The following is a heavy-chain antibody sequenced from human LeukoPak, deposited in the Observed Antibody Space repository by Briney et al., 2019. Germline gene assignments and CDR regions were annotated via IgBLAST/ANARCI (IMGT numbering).Heavy chain of an antibody. CDR2: IYYSGST. J-gene: IGHJ6*02. CDR1: GGSISSYY. V-gene: IGHV4-59*01. Sequence: SETLSLTCTVSGGSISSYYWSWIRQPPGKGLEGFGYIYYSGSTNYNPSLKSRVTISVDTSKNQSSLKLSSVTAADTAMYYCARLSRNSGSYLYYYYGMNVWGQGTTVTVSS. D-gene: IGHD1-26*01. CDR3: ARLSRNSGSYLYYYYGMNV.